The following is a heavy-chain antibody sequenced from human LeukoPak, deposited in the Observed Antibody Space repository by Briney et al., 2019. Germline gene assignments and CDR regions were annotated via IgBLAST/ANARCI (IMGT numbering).Heavy chain of an antibody. CDR3: VNGQWLVGGSDFDH. D-gene: IGHD6-19*01. CDR1: RLSFNNYA. Sequence: GGSLRLSCVVSRLSFNNYAMHWVRQAPGKGLEWVTFISHDGSKEYYADSVKGRFTISRDNSKNTLYLQMNGLRPQDTAMYYCVNGQWLVGGSDFDHWGQGTLVTVSS. CDR2: ISHDGSKE. J-gene: IGHJ4*02. V-gene: IGHV3-30*04.